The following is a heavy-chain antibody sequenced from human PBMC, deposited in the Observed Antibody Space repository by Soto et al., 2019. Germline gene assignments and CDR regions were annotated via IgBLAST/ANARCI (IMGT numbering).Heavy chain of an antibody. CDR2: ISAYNGNT. Sequence: ASVKVSCKASGYTFTSYGISWVRQAPGQGLEWMGWISAYNGNTNYAQKLQGRVTMTTDTSTSTAYMELRSLRSDDTAVYYCARAGGSGSYYKKGYYCYGMDVWGQGTTVTVSS. D-gene: IGHD3-10*01. CDR1: GYTFTSYG. V-gene: IGHV1-18*01. CDR3: ARAGGSGSYYKKGYYCYGMDV. J-gene: IGHJ6*02.